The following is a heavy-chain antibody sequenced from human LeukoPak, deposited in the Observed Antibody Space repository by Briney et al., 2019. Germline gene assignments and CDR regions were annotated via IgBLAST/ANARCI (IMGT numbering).Heavy chain of an antibody. CDR3: ARGRLRLGLWKFAFDI. D-gene: IGHD3-16*01. CDR2: IYYSGST. J-gene: IGHJ3*02. Sequence: SETLSLTCTVSGGSISSYYWSWIRQPPGKGLEWIGYIYYSGSTNYNPSLKSRVTISVDTSKNQFSLKLSSVTAADTAVYYCARGRLRLGLWKFAFDIWGQGTMVTVSS. CDR1: GGSISSYY. V-gene: IGHV4-59*01.